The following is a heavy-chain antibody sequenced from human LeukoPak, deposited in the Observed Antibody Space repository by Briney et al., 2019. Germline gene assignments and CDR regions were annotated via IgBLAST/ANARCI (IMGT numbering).Heavy chain of an antibody. Sequence: GGSLRLSCVASGFTFSSYSMNWVRQAPGKGLEWVSSISSSSSYIYYADSVKGRFTISRDNAKNSLYLQMNSLRAEDTAVYYCARALDCSSTSCYALDYYYYYGMDVWGQGTTVTVSS. D-gene: IGHD2-2*01. CDR3: ARALDCSSTSCYALDYYYYYGMDV. V-gene: IGHV3-21*01. CDR1: GFTFSSYS. J-gene: IGHJ6*02. CDR2: ISSSSSYI.